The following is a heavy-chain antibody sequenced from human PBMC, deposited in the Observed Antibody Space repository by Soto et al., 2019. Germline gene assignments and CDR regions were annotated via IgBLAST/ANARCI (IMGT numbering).Heavy chain of an antibody. CDR1: GFYFSDYS. V-gene: IGHV3-23*05. J-gene: IGHJ4*02. CDR3: TKDRVPDGIYSFDY. CDR2: IDLTGTMT. Sequence: GGSMRLSCTASGFYFSDYSMNWVRQETGKGLEWVAFIDLTGTMTDYRESVKGRFTLSKDKSMKTVYLQMNNLRVEDAAIYYCTKDRVPDGIYSFDYWGRGALVTVSS. D-gene: IGHD2-21*01.